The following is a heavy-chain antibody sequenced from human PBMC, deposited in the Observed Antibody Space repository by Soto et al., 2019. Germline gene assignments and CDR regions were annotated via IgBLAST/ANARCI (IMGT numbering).Heavy chain of an antibody. V-gene: IGHV2-5*02. J-gene: IGHJ4*02. CDR1: GFSLTTAGVG. CDR2: IYWDDDE. CDR3: AHSRNLITEDAQVGDFDY. D-gene: IGHD3-10*01. Sequence: QITLKESGPTLVKPTQTLTLTCSFSGFSLTTAGVGVGWVRQPPGEALEWLALIYWDDDERYSPSLKTRLTITKDTSKNQVVLIMTYMAPVDTATYYCAHSRNLITEDAQVGDFDYWGQGTLVTVSS.